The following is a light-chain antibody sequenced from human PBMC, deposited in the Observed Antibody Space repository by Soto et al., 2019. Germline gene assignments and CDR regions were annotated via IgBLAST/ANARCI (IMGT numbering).Light chain of an antibody. CDR2: GAS. J-gene: IGKJ3*01. Sequence: EIVLTQSPATLSLSPGERATLSCRASQSVSSYLAWYQQKPGQAPRLLIYGASTRATGIPARFSGSGSGTDFTLTISSPQSQDFAVYYCQQYDNWPGFGPGTKVDI. CDR3: QQYDNWPG. CDR1: QSVSSY. V-gene: IGKV3-15*01.